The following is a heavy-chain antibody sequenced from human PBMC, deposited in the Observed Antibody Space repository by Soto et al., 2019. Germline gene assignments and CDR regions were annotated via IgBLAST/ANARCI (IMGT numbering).Heavy chain of an antibody. Sequence: QVQLVQSGAEVKKPGASVKVSCKASGYTFTRYGISWVRQAPGQGLEWMGWISAYNGNTSYAQKLQGRVTMTTDTSTSTAYMELRSLRADDTAVYYCARTVEVKIVATTERAFDIWGQGTMVTVSS. CDR2: ISAYNGNT. CDR3: ARTVEVKIVATTERAFDI. J-gene: IGHJ3*02. V-gene: IGHV1-18*01. CDR1: GYTFTRYG. D-gene: IGHD5-12*01.